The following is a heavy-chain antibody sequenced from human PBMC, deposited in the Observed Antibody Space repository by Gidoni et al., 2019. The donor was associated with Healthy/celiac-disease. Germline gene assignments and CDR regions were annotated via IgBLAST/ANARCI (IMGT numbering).Heavy chain of an antibody. CDR1: GGSISSSSYY. J-gene: IGHJ6*02. Sequence: QLQLQESGPGLVKPSETLSLTCTVSGGSISSSSYYWGWIRQPPGKGLEWIGSIYYSGSTYYNPSLKSRVTISVDTSKNQFSLKLSSVTAADTAVYYCARPQQSDYYGMDVWGQGTTVTVSS. V-gene: IGHV4-39*01. CDR3: ARPQQSDYYGMDV. CDR2: IYYSGST. D-gene: IGHD6-13*01.